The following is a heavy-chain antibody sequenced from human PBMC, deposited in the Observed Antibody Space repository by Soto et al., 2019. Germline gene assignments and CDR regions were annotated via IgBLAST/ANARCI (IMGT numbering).Heavy chain of an antibody. D-gene: IGHD6-19*01. Sequence: SQTLSLTCAISGDSVSSNSAAWNWIRQSPSRGLEWLGRTYYRSKWYNDYAVSVKSRKTMKQDTSKNQFSLQLNSVTPEDTAVYYCARGQIGYSSGWYSHFYYMDVWGKGTTVTVSS. CDR2: TYYRSKWYN. V-gene: IGHV6-1*01. CDR1: GDSVSSNSAA. J-gene: IGHJ6*03. CDR3: ARGQIGYSSGWYSHFYYMDV.